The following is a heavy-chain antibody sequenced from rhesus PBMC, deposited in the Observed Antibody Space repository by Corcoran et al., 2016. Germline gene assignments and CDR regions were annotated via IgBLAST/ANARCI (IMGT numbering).Heavy chain of an antibody. CDR2: SSYTDGST. V-gene: IGHV3S18*01. CDR3: ARDYYSGKDRFDV. CDR1: GLRFRASY. J-gene: IGHJ5-1*01. Sequence: EVQLVESGGGLAQPGGSLGLSCAAYGLRFRASYLSWFRQSPGTGMGWVSGSSYTDGSTYYADSGKGRFTISRENAKNTLYLQMDRLRAEDTAVYYCARDYYSGKDRFDVGGPGVLVTVSS. D-gene: IGHD3-16*01.